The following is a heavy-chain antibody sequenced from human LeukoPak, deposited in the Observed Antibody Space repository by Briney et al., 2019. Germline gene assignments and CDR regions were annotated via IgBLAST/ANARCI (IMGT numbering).Heavy chain of an antibody. Sequence: SETLSLTCTVSGGSISSSNYYWDWIRQPPGKGLEWIGSISYSGSTYYNPSLKSRVTISVDTSKNRFSLRLSSVAAADTAVYYCARHPFSVDYLFDYWGQGTLVTVSS. CDR3: ARHPFSVDYLFDY. J-gene: IGHJ4*02. V-gene: IGHV4-39*01. CDR1: GGSISSSNYY. CDR2: ISYSGST. D-gene: IGHD4-17*01.